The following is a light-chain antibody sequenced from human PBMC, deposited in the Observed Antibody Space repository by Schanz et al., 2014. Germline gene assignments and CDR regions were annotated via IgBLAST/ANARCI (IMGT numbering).Light chain of an antibody. V-gene: IGKV1-39*01. Sequence: DIQMTQSPSSLSASVGARVTITCRASQSIGSSLNWYQQKPGKAPKLLIYAASILQSGVPSRFSGSGSGTDFTLVISSLEPEDFAAYFCQHSRGAPPTFGQGTKVDIK. CDR1: QSIGSS. CDR2: AAS. CDR3: QHSRGAPPT. J-gene: IGKJ1*01.